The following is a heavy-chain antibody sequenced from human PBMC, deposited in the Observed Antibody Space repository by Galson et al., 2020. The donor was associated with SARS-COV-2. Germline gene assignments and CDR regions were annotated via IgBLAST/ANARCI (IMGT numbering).Heavy chain of an antibody. CDR1: GFTFSSYA. J-gene: IGHJ4*02. Sequence: GESLKISCAASGFTFSSYAMHWVSQAPGKGLEWVAVISYDGSNKYYADSVKGRFTISRDNSKNTLYLQMNSLRAEDTAVYYCARNLIPYGDPLDYWGQGTLVTVSS. D-gene: IGHD4-17*01. CDR3: ARNLIPYGDPLDY. V-gene: IGHV3-30*04. CDR2: ISYDGSNK.